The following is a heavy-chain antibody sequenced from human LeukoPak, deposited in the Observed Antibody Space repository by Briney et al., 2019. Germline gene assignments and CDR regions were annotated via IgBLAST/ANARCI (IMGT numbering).Heavy chain of an antibody. CDR1: GFTFSSHA. V-gene: IGHV3-23*01. J-gene: IGHJ5*02. D-gene: IGHD3-3*01. CDR3: AKTNYDFWSGYYPGDNNWFDP. CDR2: ISGSGGST. Sequence: GGSLRLSCAASGFTFSSHAMSWVRQAPGKGLEWVSAISGSGGSTYYADSVKGRFTISRDNSKNTLYLQMNSLRAEDTAVYYCAKTNYDFWSGYYPGDNNWFDPWGQGTLVTVSS.